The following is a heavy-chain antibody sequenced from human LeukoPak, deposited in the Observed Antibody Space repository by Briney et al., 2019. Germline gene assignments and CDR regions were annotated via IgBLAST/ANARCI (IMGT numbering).Heavy chain of an antibody. Sequence: SVKVSCKASGGTFSSYAISWVRQAPGQGLEWMGGIIPIFGTANYAQKFQGRVTITTDESTSTAYMELSSLRSEDTAVYYCARDSSGWYGGQGYWGQGTMVTVSS. D-gene: IGHD6-19*01. CDR1: GGTFSSYA. V-gene: IGHV1-69*05. CDR3: ARDSSGWYGGQGY. J-gene: IGHJ4*02. CDR2: IIPIFGTA.